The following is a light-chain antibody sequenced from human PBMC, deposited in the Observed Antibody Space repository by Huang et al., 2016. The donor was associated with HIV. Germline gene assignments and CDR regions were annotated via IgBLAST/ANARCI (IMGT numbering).Light chain of an antibody. CDR1: QTIITY. CDR3: QQSFNTPPYT. J-gene: IGKJ2*01. V-gene: IGKV1-39*01. Sequence: DIQMTQSPSSLSASVGGRVTITCRASQTIITYLNWYQQKPGKAPKLLIYGASSLHSGVPSRFSCSGSGTDFTLTISSLQPDDFATYYCQQSFNTPPYTFGQGTKLEIK. CDR2: GAS.